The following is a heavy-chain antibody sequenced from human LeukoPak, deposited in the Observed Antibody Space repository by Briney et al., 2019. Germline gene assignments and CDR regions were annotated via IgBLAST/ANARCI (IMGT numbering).Heavy chain of an antibody. CDR2: ISGSGGST. CDR3: ARACSGGSCYGAFDI. D-gene: IGHD2-15*01. CDR1: GFTFSSYA. V-gene: IGHV3-23*01. J-gene: IGHJ3*02. Sequence: GGSLRLSCAASGFTFSSYAMSWVRQAPGKGLEWVSAISGSGGSTYYADSVKGRFAISRDNSKNTLYLQMNSLRAEDTAVYYCARACSGGSCYGAFDIWGQGTMVTVSS.